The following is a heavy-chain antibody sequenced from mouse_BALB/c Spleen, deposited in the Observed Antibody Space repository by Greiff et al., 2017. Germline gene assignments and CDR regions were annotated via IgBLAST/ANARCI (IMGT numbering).Heavy chain of an antibody. J-gene: IGHJ3*01. V-gene: IGHV3-6*02. Sequence: EVQLQESGPGLVKPSQSLSLTCSVTGYSITSGYYWNWIRQFPGNKLEWMGYISYDGSNNYNPSLKNRISITRDTSKNQFFLKLNSVTTEDTATYYCARDLDRGFAYWGQGTLVTVSA. CDR2: ISYDGSN. CDR3: ARDLDRGFAY. CDR1: GYSITSGYY.